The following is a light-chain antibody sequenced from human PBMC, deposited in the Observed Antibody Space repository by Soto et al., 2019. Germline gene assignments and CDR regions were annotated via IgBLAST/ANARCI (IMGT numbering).Light chain of an antibody. CDR2: DTS. V-gene: IGKV3-11*01. Sequence: EIVLTQSPGTLYLSPGERATLSCRASQSIDTYLPWYQQKPGQAPSLLSYDTSKRATGIPARFSGSGSGTDFTLTISSLEPEDFAVYSCQQRTTWPALSCSGGTRVEL. J-gene: IGKJ4*01. CDR1: QSIDTY. CDR3: QQRTTWPALS.